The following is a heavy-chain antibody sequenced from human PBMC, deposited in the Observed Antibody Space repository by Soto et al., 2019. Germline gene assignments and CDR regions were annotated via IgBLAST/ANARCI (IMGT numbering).Heavy chain of an antibody. CDR2: IIPILGIA. V-gene: IGHV1-69*02. CDR3: ARGGYCSSTSCFNPRAFDI. J-gene: IGHJ3*02. Sequence: SVKVSCKASGGTFSSYTISWVRQAPGQGLEWMGRIIPILGIANYAQKFQGRVTITADKSTSTAYMELSSLRSEDTAVYYCARGGYCSSTSCFNPRAFDIWGQGTMVTVSS. D-gene: IGHD2-2*01. CDR1: GGTFSSYT.